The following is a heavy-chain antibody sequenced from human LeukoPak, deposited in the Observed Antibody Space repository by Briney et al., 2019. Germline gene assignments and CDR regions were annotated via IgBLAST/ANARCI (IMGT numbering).Heavy chain of an antibody. D-gene: IGHD1-26*01. CDR2: IKQDGSEK. CDR3: ARSSHSGSYYEAFDI. CDR1: GGSISSSSHY. V-gene: IGHV3-7*01. J-gene: IGHJ3*02. Sequence: ETLSLTCTVSGGSISSSSHYWGWIRQPPGKGLEWVANIKQDGSEKYYVDSVKGRFTISRDNAKNSLYLQMNSLRAEDTAVYYCARSSHSGSYYEAFDIWGQGTMVTVSS.